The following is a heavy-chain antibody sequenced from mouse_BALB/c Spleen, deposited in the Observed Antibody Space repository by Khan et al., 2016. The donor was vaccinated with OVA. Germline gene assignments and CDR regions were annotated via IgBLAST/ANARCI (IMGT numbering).Heavy chain of an antibody. V-gene: IGHV1-87*01. J-gene: IGHJ2*01. Sequence: QVQLQQSGAELARPGASVKLSCKASGYTFTNYWMQWVKQRPGQGLEWIGAIYPGDGDTRYTQKFKGKATLTADKSSSTAYMQLSSLASEDSAVYYCARPDEDYWGQGTTLTVSS. CDR3: ARPDEDY. CDR2: IYPGDGDT. CDR1: GYTFTNYW.